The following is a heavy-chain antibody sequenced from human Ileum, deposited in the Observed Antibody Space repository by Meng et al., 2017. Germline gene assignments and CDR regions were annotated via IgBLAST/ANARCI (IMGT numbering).Heavy chain of an antibody. V-gene: IGHV6-1*01. CDR3: AGKGWGEGLDF. D-gene: IGHD6-19*01. CDR1: GDSVSSDTGA. CDR2: TYYRSRWYN. Sequence: HVQLQQSGPGLVKPSQTLSLTCAISGDSVSSDTGAWNWIRQSPSRGLEWLGRTYYRSRWYNNYAVSVKSRITINPDTSKNQFSLQLNSVTPDDTAVYYCAGKGWGEGLDFWDQGTLVTVSS. J-gene: IGHJ4*02.